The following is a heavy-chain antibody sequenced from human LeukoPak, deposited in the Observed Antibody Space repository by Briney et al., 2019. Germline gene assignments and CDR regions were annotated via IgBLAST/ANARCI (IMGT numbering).Heavy chain of an antibody. V-gene: IGHV1-18*01. J-gene: IGHJ4*02. CDR2: ISAYNGNT. CDR1: GYRFTSYA. CDR3: ARGGSSGWRTPNDDY. Sequence: GASVKVSCKASGYRFTSYAISWVRQAPGQGLEWMGWISAYNGNTNYAQKLQGRVTMTTDTSTSTAYMELRSLRSDDTAVYYCARGGSSGWRTPNDDYWGQGTLVTVSS. D-gene: IGHD6-19*01.